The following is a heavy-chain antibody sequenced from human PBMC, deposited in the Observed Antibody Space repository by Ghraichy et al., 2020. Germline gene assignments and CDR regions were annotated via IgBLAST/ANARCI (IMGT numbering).Heavy chain of an antibody. V-gene: IGHV4-34*01. CDR2: INHSGST. CDR3: ARGSLWFREKDDY. Sequence: SETLSLTCAVSGGSISSYYWSWIRQPPGKGLEWIGEINHSGSTNYNPSLKSRVTISVDTSKNQFSLKLSSVTAADTAVYYCARGSLWFREKDDYWGQGTLVTVSS. CDR1: GGSISSYY. D-gene: IGHD3-10*01. J-gene: IGHJ4*02.